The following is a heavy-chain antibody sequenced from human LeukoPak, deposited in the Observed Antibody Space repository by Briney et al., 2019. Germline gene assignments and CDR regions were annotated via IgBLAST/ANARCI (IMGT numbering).Heavy chain of an antibody. J-gene: IGHJ3*02. CDR2: IWYDGSNK. CDR3: ARDDLKRWLQFSPHRNDAFDI. Sequence: GGSLRLSCAASGFTFSSYGMHWVRQAPGKGLEWVAVIWYDGSNKYYADSVKGRFTISRDNSKNTLYLQMNSLRAEDTAVYYCARDDLKRWLQFSPHRNDAFDIWGQGTMVTVSS. V-gene: IGHV3-33*01. D-gene: IGHD5-12*01. CDR1: GFTFSSYG.